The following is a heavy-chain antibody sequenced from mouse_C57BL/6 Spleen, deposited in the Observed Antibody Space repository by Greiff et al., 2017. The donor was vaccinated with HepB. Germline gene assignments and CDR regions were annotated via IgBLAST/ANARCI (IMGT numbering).Heavy chain of an antibody. V-gene: IGHV1-47*01. CDR1: GYTFTTYS. J-gene: IGHJ2*01. CDR3: ARVYYEYDEGDYFDY. D-gene: IGHD2-4*01. Sequence: QVQLKESGAELVKPGASVKMSCKASGYTFTTYSIDWMKQNHGKSLEWIGNFHPYNDDTKYNEKFKGKATLTVEKSSSTVYLELSRLTSDDSAVYYWARVYYEYDEGDYFDYWGQGTTLTVSS. CDR2: FHPYNDDT.